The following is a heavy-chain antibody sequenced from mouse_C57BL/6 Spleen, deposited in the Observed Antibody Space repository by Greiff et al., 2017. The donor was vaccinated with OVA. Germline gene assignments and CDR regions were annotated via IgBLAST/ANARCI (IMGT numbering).Heavy chain of an antibody. D-gene: IGHD4-1*01. V-gene: IGHV6-3*01. J-gene: IGHJ1*03. CDR1: GFTFSNYW. CDR3: TNWDVGYFDG. CDR2: VSLKSDNYAT. Sequence: EVMLVESGGGLVQPGGSMKLSCVASGFTFSNYWMNWVRQSPEKGLEWVAQVSLKSDNYATHYAESVKGRFTISRDDSKSSVYLQMNNVRAEDTGIYYCTNWDVGYFDGWGTGTTVTVSS.